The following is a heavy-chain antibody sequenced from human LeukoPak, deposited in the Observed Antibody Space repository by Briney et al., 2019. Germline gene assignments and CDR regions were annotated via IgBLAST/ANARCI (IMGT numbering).Heavy chain of an antibody. V-gene: IGHV3-30*04. J-gene: IGHJ4*02. CDR2: LAYDGTNQ. D-gene: IGHD5-18*01. CDR1: GFDFNVYA. CDR3: AKGGPLGDTNRFDH. Sequence: GGSLTLSCVTSGFDFNVYAMHWVRHSPGKGLEWVALLAYDGTNQYYADFVKGRFTISRDNSKNTVFLQMNSLRHQYTAIYYCAKGGPLGDTNRFDHWGQGTLVTVSS.